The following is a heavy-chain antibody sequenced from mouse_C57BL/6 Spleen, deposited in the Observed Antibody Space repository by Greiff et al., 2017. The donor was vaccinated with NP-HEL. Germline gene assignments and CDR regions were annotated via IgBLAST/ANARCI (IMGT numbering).Heavy chain of an antibody. CDR3: ARVYGSSFFAY. Sequence: VQLQQSGAELMKPGASVKLSCKATGYTFTGYWIEWVKQRPGHGLEWIGEILPGSGSTNYNEKFKGKATFTADTSSNTAYIQLSSLTTEDSAIYYCARVYGSSFFAYWGQGTLVTVSA. V-gene: IGHV1-9*01. CDR1: GYTFTGYW. CDR2: ILPGSGST. D-gene: IGHD1-1*01. J-gene: IGHJ3*01.